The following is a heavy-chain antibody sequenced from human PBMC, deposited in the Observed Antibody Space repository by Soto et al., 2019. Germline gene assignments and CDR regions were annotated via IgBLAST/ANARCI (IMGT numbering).Heavy chain of an antibody. CDR3: AIVYRVSRGYYDDFYY. V-gene: IGHV1-18*01. CDR2: ISAYNGNT. CDR1: GYTITRYG. Sequence: QVQLVQSGAEVKKPGASVKVSCKASGYTITRYGISWVRQAPGQGLEWMGWISAYNGNTNYAQKLQGRVTMTTDTFACTAYLELRRLRSDDTAVYCCAIVYRVSRGYYDDFYYWGQGTLVTVSS. J-gene: IGHJ4*02. D-gene: IGHD3-22*01.